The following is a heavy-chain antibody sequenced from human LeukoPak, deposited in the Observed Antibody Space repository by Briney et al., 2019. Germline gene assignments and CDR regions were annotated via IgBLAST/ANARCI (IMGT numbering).Heavy chain of an antibody. J-gene: IGHJ5*02. CDR2: IYYSGST. CDR3: ARRGIAVAASRFNP. V-gene: IGHV4-39*01. Sequence: SETLSLTCTVSGGSISSSSYYWGWIRQPPGKGLEWIGSIYYSGSTYYNPSLKSRVTISVDTSKNQFSLKLSSVTAADTAVYYCARRGIAVAASRFNPWGQGTLVTVSS. D-gene: IGHD6-19*01. CDR1: GGSISSSSYY.